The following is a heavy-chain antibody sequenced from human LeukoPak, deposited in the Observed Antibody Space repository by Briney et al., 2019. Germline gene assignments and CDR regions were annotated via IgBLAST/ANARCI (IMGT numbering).Heavy chain of an antibody. Sequence: GASVKVSCKASGGTFSSYAISWVRQAPGQGLEWMGGIIPIFGTANYAQKFQGRVTITADESTSTAYMELSSLRSEDTAVYYCARDMGDYDFYFNYWGQGTLVTVSS. V-gene: IGHV1-69*01. CDR2: IIPIFGTA. CDR1: GGTFSSYA. CDR3: ARDMGDYDFYFNY. J-gene: IGHJ4*02. D-gene: IGHD3-3*01.